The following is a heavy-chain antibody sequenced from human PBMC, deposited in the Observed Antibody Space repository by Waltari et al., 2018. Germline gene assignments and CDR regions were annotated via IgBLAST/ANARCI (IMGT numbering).Heavy chain of an antibody. Sequence: QVQLQESGPGLVKPSETLSLPCTVSGGSISTYYWSWIRQPPGKGLEWIGYIYYSGSTNYNPSLKSRVTISVDTSKNQFSLKLSSVTAADTAVYYCARGRSGSYSLDAFDIWGQGTMVTVSS. CDR3: ARGRSGSYSLDAFDI. J-gene: IGHJ3*02. D-gene: IGHD1-26*01. V-gene: IGHV4-59*01. CDR1: GGSISTYY. CDR2: IYYSGST.